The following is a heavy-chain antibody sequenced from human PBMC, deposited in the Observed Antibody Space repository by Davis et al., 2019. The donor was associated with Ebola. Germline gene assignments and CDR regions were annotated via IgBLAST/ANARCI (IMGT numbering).Heavy chain of an antibody. Sequence: HTGGSLRLSCAASGFTFSSYWMHWVRQAPGKGLVWVSRINSDGTGTSYADSVKGRFTISRDNAKSTLYLQMHSLRAEDTALYYCARVGYSSGYGLSDMDVWGQGTTVTVSS. D-gene: IGHD6-25*01. CDR2: INSDGTGT. V-gene: IGHV3-74*01. J-gene: IGHJ6*02. CDR1: GFTFSSYW. CDR3: ARVGYSSGYGLSDMDV.